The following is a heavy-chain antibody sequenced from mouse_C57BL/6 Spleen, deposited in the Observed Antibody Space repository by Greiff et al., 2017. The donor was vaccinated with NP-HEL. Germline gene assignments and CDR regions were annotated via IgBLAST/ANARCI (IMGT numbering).Heavy chain of an antibody. CDR1: GYTFTDYE. V-gene: IGHV1-15*01. CDR2: IDPETGGT. J-gene: IGHJ4*01. Sequence: QVQLQQSGAELVRPGASVTLSCKASGYTFTDYEMHWVKQTPVHGLEWIGAIDPETGGTAYNQKFKGKAILTADKSSTTADIELRSLTSEDSAVYDCTRYGAPHYYAMDYWGQGTSVTVSS. CDR3: TRYGAPHYYAMDY. D-gene: IGHD1-1*01.